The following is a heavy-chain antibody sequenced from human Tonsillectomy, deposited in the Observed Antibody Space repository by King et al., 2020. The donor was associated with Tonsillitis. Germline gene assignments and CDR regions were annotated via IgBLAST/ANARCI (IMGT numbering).Heavy chain of an antibody. CDR3: ARLRYFDLYGMDV. CDR1: GGSISGSSYY. J-gene: IGHJ6*02. D-gene: IGHD3-9*01. V-gene: IGHV4-39*07. CDR2: IHYSGST. Sequence: LQLQESGPGLVKPSETLSLTCTVSGGSISGSSYYWGWIRPPPGKGLEWIGTIHYSGSTYYKPPLKSRGTISVDTSEKQFSLKLSPVTAADTAVYYCARLRYFDLYGMDVWGQGTTVTVSS.